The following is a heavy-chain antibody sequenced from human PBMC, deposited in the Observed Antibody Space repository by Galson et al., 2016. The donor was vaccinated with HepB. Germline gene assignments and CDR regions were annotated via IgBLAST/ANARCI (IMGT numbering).Heavy chain of an antibody. J-gene: IGHJ4*02. D-gene: IGHD3-22*01. V-gene: IGHV3-11*01. CDR1: GCTFSDYY. CDR2: ISSSGDVI. CDR3: AKSSYDISGIED. Sequence: SLRLSCAASGCTFSDYYMSWIRQAPGKGLECVSYISSSGDVIYYADSVKGRFTISRDNARNSLYLQMKSLRAEDTAVYYCAKSSYDISGIEDWGQGTLVTVSS.